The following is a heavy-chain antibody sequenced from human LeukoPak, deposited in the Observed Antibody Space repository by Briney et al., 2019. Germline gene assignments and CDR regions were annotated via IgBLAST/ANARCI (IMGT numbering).Heavy chain of an antibody. CDR1: GFTFSNFA. D-gene: IGHD6-13*01. CDR2: ISAGSINT. CDR3: AKFGRRQEGPAAAGSFFDC. J-gene: IGHJ4*02. V-gene: IGHV3-23*01. Sequence: GGSLRLSCVVSGFTFSNFAMSWVRQAPGKGLEWVSAISAGSINTYYADSVKGRFTISRDNSKNTLYLQVNSLRAEDTALYYCAKFGRRQEGPAAAGSFFDCWGQGTLVTVSS.